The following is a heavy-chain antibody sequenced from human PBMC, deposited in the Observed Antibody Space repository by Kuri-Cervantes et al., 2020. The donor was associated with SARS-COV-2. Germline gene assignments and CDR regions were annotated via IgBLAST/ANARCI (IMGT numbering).Heavy chain of an antibody. CDR1: GGSINTTGHY. D-gene: IGHD3-10*01. Sequence: ESLKISCSVSGGSINTTGHYWGWIRQPPGKGLEWIGEINHSGSTNYNPSLKSRVTISVDTSKNQFSLKLSSVTAADTAVYYCARAGSSGSYFDYWGQGTLVTVSS. CDR3: ARAGSSGSYFDY. V-gene: IGHV4-39*07. CDR2: INHSGST. J-gene: IGHJ4*02.